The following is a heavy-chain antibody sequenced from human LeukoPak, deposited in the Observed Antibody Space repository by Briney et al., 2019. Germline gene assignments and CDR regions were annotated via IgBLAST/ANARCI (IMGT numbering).Heavy chain of an antibody. Sequence: ASVKVSCKTPGYTFNKYDINWVRQATGQGLEWMGWMNPKNGHTGYAQKFQGRVSLTRDLSTNTAHMELSSLSSEDTAVYYCARGLYWGQGTLVAVSS. CDR3: ARGLY. CDR2: MNPKNGHT. V-gene: IGHV1-8*01. J-gene: IGHJ4*02. CDR1: GYTFNKYD.